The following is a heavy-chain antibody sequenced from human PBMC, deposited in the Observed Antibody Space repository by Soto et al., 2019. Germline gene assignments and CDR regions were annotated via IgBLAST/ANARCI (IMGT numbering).Heavy chain of an antibody. D-gene: IGHD4-4*01. Sequence: QVQLVESGGGVVQPGRSLRLSCAASGFTFSSYAMHWVRQAPGKGLEWVAVISYDGSNKYYADSVKGRFTISRANSKNTLHRQMNSLTAEDTAVYYCARPLWRNDYNWGYFDLWGRGTLVTVSS. CDR3: ARPLWRNDYNWGYFDL. V-gene: IGHV3-30-3*01. J-gene: IGHJ2*01. CDR1: GFTFSSYA. CDR2: ISYDGSNK.